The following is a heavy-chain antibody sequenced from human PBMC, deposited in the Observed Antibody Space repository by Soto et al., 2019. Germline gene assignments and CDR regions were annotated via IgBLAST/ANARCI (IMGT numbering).Heavy chain of an antibody. Sequence: PGGSLRLSCAASGFTVSSNYMSWVRQAPGKGLEWVSVIYSGGSTYYADSVKGRFTISRDNSKNTLYLQMNSLRAEDTAVYYCELVVGPPAFDIWGQGTMVTVSS. D-gene: IGHD2-15*01. CDR3: ELVVGPPAFDI. CDR2: IYSGGST. J-gene: IGHJ3*02. CDR1: GFTVSSNY. V-gene: IGHV3-66*01.